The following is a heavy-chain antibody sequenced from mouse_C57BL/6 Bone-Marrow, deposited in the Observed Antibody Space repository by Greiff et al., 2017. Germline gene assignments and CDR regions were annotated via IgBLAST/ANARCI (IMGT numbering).Heavy chain of an antibody. D-gene: IGHD1-1*01. CDR3: ARQGYGSIFDY. CDR1: GYTFTSYW. V-gene: IGHV1-64*01. Sequence: QVQLQQPGAELVKPGASVKLSCKASGYTFTSYWMHWVKQRPGQGLEWIGMIHPNSGSTNYNEKFKSKATLTVDKSSSTAYMQLSSLTSEDSAVYYGARQGYGSIFDYWGQGTTLTVSS. J-gene: IGHJ2*01. CDR2: IHPNSGST.